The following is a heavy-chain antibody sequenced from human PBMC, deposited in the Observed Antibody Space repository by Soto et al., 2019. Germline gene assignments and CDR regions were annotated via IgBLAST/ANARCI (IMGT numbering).Heavy chain of an antibody. CDR3: AREIVTAGGNNYFDP. V-gene: IGHV4-4*02. Sequence: SETLSLTCGFSCGTVASCHWWSWVRQSPGGGLEWIGNVYHTGDTNFNPSLQSRVTISVDKSNNQFSLRLNSLTAADTAVYFCAREIVTAGGNNYFDPWGPGTLVTVSS. CDR2: VYHTGDT. D-gene: IGHD2-21*02. J-gene: IGHJ5*02. CDR1: CGTVASCHW.